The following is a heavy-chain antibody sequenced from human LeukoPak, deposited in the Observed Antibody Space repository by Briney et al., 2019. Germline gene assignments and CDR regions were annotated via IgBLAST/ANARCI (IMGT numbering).Heavy chain of an antibody. CDR1: GFTFDDSG. Sequence: PGGSLRLSCVASGFTFDDSGMRWVRQAPGKGLEWVSYISSRGTSISYADSVKGRFTISRDNAKNALYLQMNSLRAEDTAVYYCARDLYGALDIWGQGTVVTASS. D-gene: IGHD2-8*01. J-gene: IGHJ3*02. V-gene: IGHV3-48*03. CDR3: ARDLYGALDI. CDR2: ISSRGTSI.